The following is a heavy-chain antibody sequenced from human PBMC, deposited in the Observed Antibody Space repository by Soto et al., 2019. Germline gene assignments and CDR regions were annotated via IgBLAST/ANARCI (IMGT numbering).Heavy chain of an antibody. CDR2: ISGSGGST. CDR1: GFTFSSYA. Sequence: EVQLLESGGGLVQPGGSLRLSCAASGFTFSSYAMSWVRQAPGKGLKWVSAISGSGGSTYYADSVKGRFTISRDNSKNTLYLQMNSLRAEDTAVYYCAKDQGYNWNYGGYFDYWGQGTLVTVSS. CDR3: AKDQGYNWNYGGYFDY. D-gene: IGHD1-7*01. V-gene: IGHV3-23*01. J-gene: IGHJ4*02.